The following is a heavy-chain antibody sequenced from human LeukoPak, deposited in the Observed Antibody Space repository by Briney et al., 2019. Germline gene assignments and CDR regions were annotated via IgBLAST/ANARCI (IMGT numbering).Heavy chain of an antibody. CDR3: AKTSLLAVVNYFDY. CDR1: GFAFRSYA. Sequence: GGSLRLSCAASGFAFRSYAMSWVRQAPGKGLEWVSGISGDDGSTDYADSVKGRFTISRDNSKNTLHLQMSSLRAEDTAVYYCAKTSLLAVVNYFDYWGQGTLVTVSS. J-gene: IGHJ4*02. CDR2: ISGDDGST. D-gene: IGHD6-19*01. V-gene: IGHV3-23*01.